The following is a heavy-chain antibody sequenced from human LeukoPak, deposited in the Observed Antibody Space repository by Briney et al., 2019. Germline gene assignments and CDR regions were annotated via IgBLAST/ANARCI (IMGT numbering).Heavy chain of an antibody. Sequence: LSETLSLTCAVSGGSISSGGYSWSWIRQPPGKGLEWIGYIYHSGSTYYNPSLKSRVTISVDRSKNQFSLKLSSVTAADTAVYYCARGVGYSSAFDYWGQGTLVTVSS. CDR1: GGSISSGGYS. V-gene: IGHV4-30-2*01. CDR2: IYHSGST. CDR3: ARGVGYSSAFDY. J-gene: IGHJ4*02. D-gene: IGHD5-18*01.